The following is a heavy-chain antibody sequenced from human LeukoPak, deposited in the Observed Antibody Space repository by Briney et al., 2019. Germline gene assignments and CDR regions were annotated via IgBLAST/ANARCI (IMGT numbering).Heavy chain of an antibody. Sequence: GGSLILSCAASGFTFSAYWMSWVRQAPGKGLEWVANIKVDGSEKYYLDSVRGRFSISRDNAKNSLYLQMNSLRAEDTALYYCARGTSSSPNWFDPWGQGTLVTVSS. CDR3: ARGTSSSPNWFDP. CDR1: GFTFSAYW. V-gene: IGHV3-7*04. D-gene: IGHD6-13*01. J-gene: IGHJ5*02. CDR2: IKVDGSEK.